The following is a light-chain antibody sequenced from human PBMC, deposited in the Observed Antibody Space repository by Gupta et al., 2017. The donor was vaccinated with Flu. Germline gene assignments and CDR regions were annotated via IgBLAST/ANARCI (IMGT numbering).Light chain of an antibody. CDR2: GAS. CDR3: QQRNRDYPKIT. V-gene: IGKV1-9*01. Sequence: DIQLTQSPSFLSASVGDRVTITCRASQGINSFLAWYQKRPGKAPKLLIYGASTLQGGVKSRFSGSGDGTEFTLTIISRQPEDFATYYCQQRNRDYPKITFGGGTQVEIK. CDR1: QGINSF. J-gene: IGKJ4*01.